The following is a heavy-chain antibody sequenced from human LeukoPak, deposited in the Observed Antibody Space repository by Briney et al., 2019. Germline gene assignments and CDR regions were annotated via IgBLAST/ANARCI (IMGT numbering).Heavy chain of an antibody. Sequence: GGSLRLSCAASGFTFSSYAMSWVRQAPGKGLEWVSVISGSGGSTHYADSVKGRFTISRDNSKKGRFTISRDNSKNTLYLQMNSLRAEDTAVYYCAKDLPGRSNAWGQGTLVTVSS. J-gene: IGHJ5*02. CDR1: GFTFSSYA. CDR2: ISGSGGST. CDR3: AKDLPGRSNA. V-gene: IGHV3-23*01. D-gene: IGHD2-8*01.